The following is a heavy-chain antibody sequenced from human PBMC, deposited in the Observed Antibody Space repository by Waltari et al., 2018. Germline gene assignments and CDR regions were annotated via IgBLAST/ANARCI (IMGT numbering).Heavy chain of an antibody. CDR1: GFTFSSYW. CDR2: IKQDGRDK. V-gene: IGHV3-7*01. CDR3: ARPRQPYGGYAFDI. J-gene: IGHJ3*02. D-gene: IGHD4-17*01. Sequence: EVQLVESGGDLVQSGGSLRLSCAASGFTFSSYWMSWVRQAPGKGLEWVANIKQDGRDKYYVDSVKGRFTISRDNAKNSLYLQMNSLRVEDTAVYYCARPRQPYGGYAFDIWGQGTMVTVSS.